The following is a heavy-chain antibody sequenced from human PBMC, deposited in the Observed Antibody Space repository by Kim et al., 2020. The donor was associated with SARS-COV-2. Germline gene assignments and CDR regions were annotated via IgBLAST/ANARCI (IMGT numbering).Heavy chain of an antibody. CDR2: INYSGNT. Sequence: SETLSLTCTVSGASISRSSNYWGWIRQPPGKGLEWIGRINYSGNTYYNPSLKTRVTISVATSKTQFSLKMRSVTAADTAVYYCARRVLENSAVEYWGQGTLVTVSS. CDR1: GASISRSSNY. J-gene: IGHJ4*02. D-gene: IGHD3-10*01. V-gene: IGHV4-39*01. CDR3: ARRVLENSAVEY.